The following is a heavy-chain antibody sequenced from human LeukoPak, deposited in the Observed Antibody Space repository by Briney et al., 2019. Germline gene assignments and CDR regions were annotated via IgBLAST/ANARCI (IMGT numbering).Heavy chain of an antibody. CDR1: GFTFSSYS. CDR2: ISGGDGTT. V-gene: IGHV3-23*01. D-gene: IGHD6-6*01. Sequence: GGSLRLSCAASGFTFSSYSMNWVRQAPGKGLEWVSGISGGDGTTFYADSVKGRFTISRDNSKNTLYLQMNSLRAEDTAVYYCAKAGSLDIAARQNYWGQGTLVTVSS. CDR3: AKAGSLDIAARQNY. J-gene: IGHJ4*02.